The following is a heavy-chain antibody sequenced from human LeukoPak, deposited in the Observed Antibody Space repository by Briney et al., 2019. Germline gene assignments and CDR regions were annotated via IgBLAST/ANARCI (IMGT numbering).Heavy chain of an antibody. D-gene: IGHD3-22*01. CDR2: IYWDDAK. CDR3: ARNVANYRDSGGANFDS. CDR1: GFSLSTSAMG. Sequence: SGPTLVNPTQTLTLTCTFSGFSLSTSAMGLDWIRQPPGKALEWLALIYWDDAKLYTPSLRSRLTITKDTSKNQVVLTMTNMDPVDTATYYCARNVANYRDSGGANFDSWGQGTLVRVSS. V-gene: IGHV2-5*02. J-gene: IGHJ4*02.